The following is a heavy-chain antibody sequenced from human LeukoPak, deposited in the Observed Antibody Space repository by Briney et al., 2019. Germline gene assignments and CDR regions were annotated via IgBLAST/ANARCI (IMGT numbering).Heavy chain of an antibody. Sequence: GGSLRLSCAASGFTFSSYGMSWVRQAPGKGLEWDSGISGSGGKTDYPDSVKGRFTISRDNSKNTLYLQMNSLRSEDTAVYYCAREDFYDSGSNDYWGQGTLVTVSS. CDR3: AREDFYDSGSNDY. V-gene: IGHV3-23*01. D-gene: IGHD3-22*01. J-gene: IGHJ4*02. CDR1: GFTFSSYG. CDR2: ISGSGGKT.